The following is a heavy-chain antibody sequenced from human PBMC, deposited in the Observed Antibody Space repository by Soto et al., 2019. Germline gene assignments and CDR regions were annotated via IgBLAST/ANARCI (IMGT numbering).Heavy chain of an antibody. Sequence: EVQLLESGGGLVQPGGSLRLSCAASGFTFSSYAMSWVRQAPGKGLEWVSAISGSGGSTYYADSVKGRFTISRDNSKNTLYLQMNSLRAEDTAVYYSAKDGQWPLPYYYGMDVWGQGTTVTVSS. CDR3: AKDGQWPLPYYYGMDV. CDR1: GFTFSSYA. J-gene: IGHJ6*02. CDR2: ISGSGGST. D-gene: IGHD6-19*01. V-gene: IGHV3-23*01.